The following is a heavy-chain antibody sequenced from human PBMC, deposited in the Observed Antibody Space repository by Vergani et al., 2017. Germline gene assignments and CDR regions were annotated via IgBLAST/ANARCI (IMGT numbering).Heavy chain of an antibody. J-gene: IGHJ3*02. V-gene: IGHV3-30*03. D-gene: IGHD1-26*01. CDR2: ISYDGSNK. CDR1: GFTFSSYG. Sequence: QVQLVESGGGVVQPGRSLRLSCAASGFTFSSYGMHWVRQAPGKGLEWVAVISYDGSNKYYADSVKGRFTISRDNSKNTLYLQMNSLRAGDTAVYYCEAPAYSGSYYAFDIWGQGTMVTVSS. CDR3: EAPAYSGSYYAFDI.